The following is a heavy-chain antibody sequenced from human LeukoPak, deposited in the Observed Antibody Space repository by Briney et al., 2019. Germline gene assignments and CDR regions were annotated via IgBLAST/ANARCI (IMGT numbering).Heavy chain of an antibody. J-gene: IGHJ4*02. CDR3: ARVGVTADFDY. Sequence: ASETLSLTCTVSGGSISSSSYYWGWIRQPPGKGLEWIGSIYYSGSSHYNPSLRSRVSMSRDTAKNQFSLNLSSVTAADTAVYYCARVGVTADFDYWGQGTLVTVSS. CDR1: GGSISSSSYY. V-gene: IGHV4-39*07. CDR2: IYYSGSS. D-gene: IGHD1-26*01.